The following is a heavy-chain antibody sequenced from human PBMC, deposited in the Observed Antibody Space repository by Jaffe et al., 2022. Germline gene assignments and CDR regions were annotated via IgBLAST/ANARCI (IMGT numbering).Heavy chain of an antibody. CDR2: ISGSGGST. Sequence: EVQLLESGGGLVQPGGSLRLSCAASGFTFSSYAMSWVRQAPGKGLEWVSAISGSGGSTYYADSVKGRFTISRDNSKNTLYLQMNSLRAEDTAVYYCATRWGYCSGGSCYSLGLPLDYWGQGTLVTVSS. CDR3: ATRWGYCSGGSCYSLGLPLDY. J-gene: IGHJ4*02. D-gene: IGHD2-15*01. CDR1: GFTFSSYA. V-gene: IGHV3-23*01.